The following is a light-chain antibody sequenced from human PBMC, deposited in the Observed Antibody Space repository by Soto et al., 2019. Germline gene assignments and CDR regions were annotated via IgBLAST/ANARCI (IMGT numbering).Light chain of an antibody. CDR3: HQRSNWPPV. J-gene: IGKJ3*01. V-gene: IGKV3-11*01. CDR2: DAS. Sequence: EIVMTQSPATLSLSPGERATLSCRASQSVSSYLAWYQQKPGQAPRLLIYDASNRATGVPARFSGSGSGTDFTLTISSLEPEDFAVYYCHQRSNWPPVFGPGTKVDIK. CDR1: QSVSSY.